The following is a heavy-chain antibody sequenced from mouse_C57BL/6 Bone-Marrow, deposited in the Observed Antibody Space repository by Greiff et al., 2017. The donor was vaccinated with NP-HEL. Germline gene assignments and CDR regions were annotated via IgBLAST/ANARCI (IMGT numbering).Heavy chain of an antibody. D-gene: IGHD2-3*01. J-gene: IGHJ3*01. CDR2: IDPSDSYT. Sequence: QVQLQQPGAELVMPGASVKLSCKASGYTFTSYWMHWVKQRPGQGLEWIGEIDPSDSYTNYNQKFKGKSTLTVDKSSSTAYMQLSSLTSEDSAVYYCARAPLYDGYRFAYWGQGTLVTVS. V-gene: IGHV1-69*01. CDR1: GYTFTSYW. CDR3: ARAPLYDGYRFAY.